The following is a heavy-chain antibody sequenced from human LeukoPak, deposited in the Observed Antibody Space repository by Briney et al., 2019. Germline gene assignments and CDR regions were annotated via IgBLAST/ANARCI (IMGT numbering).Heavy chain of an antibody. V-gene: IGHV1-24*01. Sequence: ASVKVSCKVSGYTLTELSMHWVRQAPGKGLEWMGGFDPEDSETIYAQKFQGRVTMTEDTSTDTAYMELSSLRSEDTAVYYCATGVYDSSGYYPFDYRGQGTLVTVSS. D-gene: IGHD3-22*01. CDR1: GYTLTELS. J-gene: IGHJ4*02. CDR3: ATGVYDSSGYYPFDY. CDR2: FDPEDSET.